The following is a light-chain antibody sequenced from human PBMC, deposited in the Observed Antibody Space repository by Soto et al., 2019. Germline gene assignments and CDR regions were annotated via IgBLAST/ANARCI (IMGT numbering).Light chain of an antibody. V-gene: IGKV3-20*01. CDR3: QQYSVSPRT. CDR2: GAF. CDR1: QSVRGEY. Sequence: EIVLMQSPGTLSLSPGERATVSCRASQSVRGEYLAWYQHKPGQVPRLLIYGAFNRAGGIPDRFSGSGSGTDFTLTICRLEPEDFAVYYCQQYSVSPRTFGQGTKVEIK. J-gene: IGKJ1*01.